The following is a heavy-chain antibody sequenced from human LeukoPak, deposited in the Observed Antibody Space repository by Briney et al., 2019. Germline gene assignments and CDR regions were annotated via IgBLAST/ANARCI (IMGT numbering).Heavy chain of an antibody. CDR1: GFTFSGSA. CDR3: TRHAIIAAAGRLYYYGMDV. Sequence: GGSLKLSCAASGFTFSGSAMHWVRQASGKGLEWVGRIRSKAKSYATAYAASVKGRFTISRDDSKNTAYLQMNSLKTEDTAVYYCTRHAIIAAAGRLYYYGMDVWGKGTTVTVSS. J-gene: IGHJ6*04. CDR2: IRSKAKSYAT. V-gene: IGHV3-73*01. D-gene: IGHD6-13*01.